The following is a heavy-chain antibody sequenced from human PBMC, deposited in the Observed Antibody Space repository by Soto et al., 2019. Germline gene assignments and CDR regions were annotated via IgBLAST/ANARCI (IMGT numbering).Heavy chain of an antibody. J-gene: IGHJ5*02. D-gene: IGHD1-1*01. CDR2: IYATGTT. CDR1: CASISGFY. CDR3: VRDGTKTLRDWFDP. Sequence: SETLSLTCTVSCASISGFYWSWIRKSAGKGLERIGRIYATGTTDYNPSLKSRVMMSVDTSKKQFSLKLRSVTAADTAVYYCVRDGTKTLRDWFDPWGQGISVTVSS. V-gene: IGHV4-4*07.